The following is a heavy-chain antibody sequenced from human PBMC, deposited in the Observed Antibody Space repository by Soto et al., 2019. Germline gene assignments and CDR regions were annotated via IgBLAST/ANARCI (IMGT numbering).Heavy chain of an antibody. V-gene: IGHV4-59*08. J-gene: IGHJ4*02. D-gene: IGHD4-17*01. CDR2: IYYSGST. CDR1: GGSISSYY. CDR3: ARRYGYYFEY. Sequence: SETRSLTCTVSGGSISSYYWIWIRQPPGKGLEWIGYIYYSGSTNYNPSLKSRVTISVDTSKNQLSLKLSSVTAADTAVYYCARRYGYYFEYWGQGTLVTVSS.